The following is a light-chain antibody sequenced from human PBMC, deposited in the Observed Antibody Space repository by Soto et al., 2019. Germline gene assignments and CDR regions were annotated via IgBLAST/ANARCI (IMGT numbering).Light chain of an antibody. CDR1: QSVRSN. CDR3: QHYKHLWG. CDR2: GAS. V-gene: IGKV3-15*01. Sequence: EIVMTQSPATLSVSPGERVTLSCRASQSVRSNLAWYQQKPGQVPRVLIYGASTRAIVIPDRFSGSGSGTEFTLIISSLQSEDFAVYYCQHYKHLWGFGGGAKVAIK. J-gene: IGKJ4*01.